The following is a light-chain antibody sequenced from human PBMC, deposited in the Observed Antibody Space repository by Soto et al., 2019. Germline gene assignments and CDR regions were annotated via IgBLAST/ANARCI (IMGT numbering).Light chain of an antibody. CDR3: QQYGSSPVT. CDR2: GAS. J-gene: IGKJ1*01. Sequence: EVVLTQSPGTLSLSPGESATLSCRASQSVSSSYLAWYQQKPGQAPRLLIYGASSRATGVPDRFSGSGSGTDFTITISSLEPEDFAVYYCQQYGSSPVTFGQGTKVEIK. CDR1: QSVSSSY. V-gene: IGKV3-20*01.